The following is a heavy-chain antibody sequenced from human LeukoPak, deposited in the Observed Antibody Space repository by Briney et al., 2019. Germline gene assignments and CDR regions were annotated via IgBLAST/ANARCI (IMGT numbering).Heavy chain of an antibody. Sequence: PGGSLRLSCAASGFTFDDYAMHWVRQAPGKGLEWVSGISWNSGSIGYADSVKGRFTISRDNAKNSLYLQMNSLRAEDTALYYCAKADRMVRGVIMLELEYYFDYWGQGTLVTVSS. J-gene: IGHJ4*02. V-gene: IGHV3-9*01. CDR3: AKADRMVRGVIMLELEYYFDY. CDR1: GFTFDDYA. CDR2: ISWNSGSI. D-gene: IGHD3-10*01.